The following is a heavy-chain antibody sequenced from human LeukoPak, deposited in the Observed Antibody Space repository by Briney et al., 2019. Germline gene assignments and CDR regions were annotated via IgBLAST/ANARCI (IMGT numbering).Heavy chain of an antibody. CDR1: GFTFSNAW. J-gene: IGHJ4*02. D-gene: IGHD3-10*01. Sequence: KTGGSLRLSCAASGFTFSNAWLNWVRQAPGKGLERVGHIKSKTDGGTTDYAAPVKGRFTISRDDSKNTLFLQMNSLKTEDTAVYYCTLPWGSGSYYDYWGQGTLVTVSS. CDR2: IKSKTDGGTT. CDR3: TLPWGSGSYYDY. V-gene: IGHV3-15*01.